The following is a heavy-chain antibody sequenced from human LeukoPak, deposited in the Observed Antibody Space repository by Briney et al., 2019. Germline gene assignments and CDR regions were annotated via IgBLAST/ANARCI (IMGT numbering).Heavy chain of an antibody. CDR2: ISSSSSYI. V-gene: IGHV3-21*01. J-gene: IGHJ4*02. Sequence: GGSLRLSCAASGFTFSSYSMNWVRQAPGQGLEWGSSISSSSSYIYYADSVTGRFTISRDNAKNSLYLQMNSLRAEDTAVYYCASSRATGDQNWGQGTLVTVSS. D-gene: IGHD7-27*01. CDR1: GFTFSSYS. CDR3: ASSRATGDQN.